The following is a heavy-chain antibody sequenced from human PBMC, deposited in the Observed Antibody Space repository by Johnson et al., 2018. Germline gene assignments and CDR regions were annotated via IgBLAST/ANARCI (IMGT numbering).Heavy chain of an antibody. V-gene: IGHV3-21*01. Sequence: VQLVESGGGLVKPGGSLRLSCAASGFTFSSYSMNWVRQAPGKGLEWVSSISSSSSYIYYADSVKGRFTISRDNAKNSLYLQMNSLRAGDTAVYYCARGDYGGNSGGGYYYYGMDVWGQGTTVTVSS. CDR1: GFTFSSYS. J-gene: IGHJ6*02. D-gene: IGHD4-23*01. CDR3: ARGDYGGNSGGGYYYYGMDV. CDR2: ISSSSSYI.